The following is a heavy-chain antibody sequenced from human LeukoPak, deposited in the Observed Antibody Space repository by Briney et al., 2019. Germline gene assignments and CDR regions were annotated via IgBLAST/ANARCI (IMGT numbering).Heavy chain of an antibody. D-gene: IGHD2-15*01. CDR3: ARGLSFWVAATPLNY. V-gene: IGHV3-74*01. CDR2: INSDGITT. Sequence: PGGSLRLSCAASGFTFSSYWMHWVRQAPGKGLVWVSRINSDGITTSYADSVKGRFTISRDNAKNTLYLQMNSLRAEDTAVYYCARGLSFWVAATPLNYWGQGTLVTVSS. CDR1: GFTFSSYW. J-gene: IGHJ4*02.